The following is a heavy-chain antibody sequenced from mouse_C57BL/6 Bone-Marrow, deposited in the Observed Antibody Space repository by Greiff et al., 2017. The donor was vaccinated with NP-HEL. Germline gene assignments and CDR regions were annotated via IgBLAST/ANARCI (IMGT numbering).Heavy chain of an antibody. Sequence: EVNVVESGGGLVQPGRSLRLSCATSGFTFSDFYMEWVRQAPGKGLEWIAASRNKANDYTTEYSVSVKGRFIVSRDTYQSILYLQMKALRAEDTAMYYCARDVYSSWGYFDFWGTGTTVTVSS. CDR1: GFTFSDFY. CDR2: SRNKANDYTT. CDR3: ARDVYSSWGYFDF. V-gene: IGHV7-1*01. D-gene: IGHD1-1*01. J-gene: IGHJ1*03.